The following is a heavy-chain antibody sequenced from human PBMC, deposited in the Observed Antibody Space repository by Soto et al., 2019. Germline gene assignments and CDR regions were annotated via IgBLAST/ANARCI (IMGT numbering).Heavy chain of an antibody. D-gene: IGHD3-3*01. Sequence: ASVKVSCKASGGTFSSYAISWVRQAPGQGLEWMGGIIPIFGTANYAQKFQGRVTITADESTSTAYMELSSLRSEDTAVYYCARAWNTIFGVAKIPAPAPIDYYYGMDVWGQGTTVTVSS. CDR3: ARAWNTIFGVAKIPAPAPIDYYYGMDV. CDR2: IIPIFGTA. J-gene: IGHJ6*02. CDR1: GGTFSSYA. V-gene: IGHV1-69*13.